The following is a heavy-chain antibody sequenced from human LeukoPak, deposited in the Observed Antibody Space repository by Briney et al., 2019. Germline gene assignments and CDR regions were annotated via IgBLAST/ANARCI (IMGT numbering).Heavy chain of an antibody. V-gene: IGHV3-21*01. CDR1: GFTFSSYS. Sequence: PGGSLRLSCAASGFTFSSYSMNWVRQAPGKGLEWVSSISSSSSYIYYADPVKGRFTISRDNAKNSLYLQMNSLRAEDAAVYYCARDRLGGDYKDRPFDYWGQGTLVTVSS. CDR3: ARDRLGGDYKDRPFDY. D-gene: IGHD4-17*01. J-gene: IGHJ4*02. CDR2: ISSSSSYI.